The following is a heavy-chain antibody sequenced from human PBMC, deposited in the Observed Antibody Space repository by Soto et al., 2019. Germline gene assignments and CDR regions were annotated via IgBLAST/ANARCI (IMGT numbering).Heavy chain of an antibody. D-gene: IGHD3-3*01. J-gene: IGHJ5*02. CDR2: INPSGGT. Sequence: SETLSLTCGVNGGSFSGYSWNWIRQPPGKGLEWIGEINPSGGTKYSPSLNSRVSISVDSSKNQFSLKLTSVTSADTAVYYCARGSMIFGVVALSNWFDPWGQGTLVTVSS. CDR3: ARGSMIFGVVALSNWFDP. CDR1: GGSFSGYS. V-gene: IGHV4-34*01.